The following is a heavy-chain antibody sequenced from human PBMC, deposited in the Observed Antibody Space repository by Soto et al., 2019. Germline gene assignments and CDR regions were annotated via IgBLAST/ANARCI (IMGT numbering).Heavy chain of an antibody. Sequence: ASVKVSCKASGCTFTSYGISWVRQAPGQGLEWMGWISAYNGNTNYAQKLQGRVTMTTDTSTSTAYMELWSLRSDDTAVYYCASGRFGECLDYWGQGTLVTVSS. CDR3: ASGRFGECLDY. CDR1: GCTFTSYG. CDR2: ISAYNGNT. J-gene: IGHJ4*02. V-gene: IGHV1-18*01. D-gene: IGHD3-10*01.